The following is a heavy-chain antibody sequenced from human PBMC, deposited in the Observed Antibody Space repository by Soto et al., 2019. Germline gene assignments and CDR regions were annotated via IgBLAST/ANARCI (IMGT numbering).Heavy chain of an antibody. D-gene: IGHD2-21*01. CDR1: EGTFASYS. Sequence: QEELVQSGAEVKKPGSSVNVSCRTSEGTFASYSITWLRQAPGQRLEWMGEIIPLMRTVNYAQKFQDRVTITGDRSTSTVYMALRSLRSDDTAVSYCARDPVDLFGYLDVWGQGTPVTVSS. CDR3: ARDPVDLFGYLDV. CDR2: IIPLMRTV. J-gene: IGHJ6*02. V-gene: IGHV1-69*06.